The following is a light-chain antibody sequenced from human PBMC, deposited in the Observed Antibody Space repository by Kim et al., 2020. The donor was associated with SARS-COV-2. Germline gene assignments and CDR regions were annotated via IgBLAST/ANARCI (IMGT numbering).Light chain of an antibody. Sequence: ARGRQAKITCGGYNTGRKNVPWYQEMAGQATLLVIYRDTNRPSGIPERFSGSNADNTATLTISGVQVGDGADYYCQVWDSTTACWVFGGGTQLTVL. J-gene: IGLJ3*02. CDR2: RDT. V-gene: IGLV3-9*01. CDR1: NTGRKN. CDR3: QVWDSTTACWV.